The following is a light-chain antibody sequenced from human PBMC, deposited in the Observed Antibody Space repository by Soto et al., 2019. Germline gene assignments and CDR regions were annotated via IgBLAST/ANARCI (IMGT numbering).Light chain of an antibody. V-gene: IGKV1-39*01. J-gene: IGKJ4*01. CDR3: QPNSSPLTFGEVAPQLT. Sequence: DIQMTQSPSSLSASVGDRVIITCRASQTIRVDLNWYHQXGWXAPKLLKXTAAPWRTEGPSRSTGRGCGTACTLTIISLPPQDFATLYGQPNSSPLTFGEVAPQLTLGEGPRMDI. CDR1: QTIRVD. CDR2: TAA.